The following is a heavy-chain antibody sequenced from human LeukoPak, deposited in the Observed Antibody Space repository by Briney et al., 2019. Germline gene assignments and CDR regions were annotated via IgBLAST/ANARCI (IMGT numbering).Heavy chain of an antibody. CDR3: ARVRGSGSYYPHIDY. V-gene: IGHV4-4*07. CDR1: GGSISRYY. D-gene: IGHD3-10*01. CDR2: IYTSGST. J-gene: IGHJ4*02. Sequence: TSETLSLTCTVSGGSISRYYWSWIRQPAGKGLEWIGRIYTSGSTNYNPSLKSRVTISVDTSKNQLSLKLSSVTAADTAVYYCARVRGSGSYYPHIDYWGQGTLVTVSS.